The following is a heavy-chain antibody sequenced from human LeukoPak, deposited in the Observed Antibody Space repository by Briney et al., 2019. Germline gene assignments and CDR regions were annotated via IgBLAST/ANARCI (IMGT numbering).Heavy chain of an antibody. J-gene: IGHJ4*02. CDR1: GGSITSY. Sequence: SETLSLTCTVSGGSITSYWSWIRQPPGKGLEWIGYIYYSGSTNYNPSLKSRVTMSIDTSKNQFSLKLSSVTAADTAVYYCARDWSSSGWYDYWGQGTLVTVSS. V-gene: IGHV4-59*01. CDR2: IYYSGST. D-gene: IGHD6-19*01. CDR3: ARDWSSSGWYDY.